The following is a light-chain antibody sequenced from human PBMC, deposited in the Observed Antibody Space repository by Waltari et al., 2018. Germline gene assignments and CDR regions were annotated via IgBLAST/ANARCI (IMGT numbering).Light chain of an antibody. V-gene: IGLV2-14*01. CDR3: CSHSSSSTLVL. J-gene: IGLJ3*02. CDR1: TTDVGAYTF. CDR2: EVN. Sequence: QSALTQPASVSGSPGQSITLSCTGTTTDVGAYTFVSWSQQHPGEVPNLLIYEVNNRPSGVSDRFSGSRSGNTASLTISGLLAEDEADYYCCSHSSSSTLVLFGGGTKVTVL.